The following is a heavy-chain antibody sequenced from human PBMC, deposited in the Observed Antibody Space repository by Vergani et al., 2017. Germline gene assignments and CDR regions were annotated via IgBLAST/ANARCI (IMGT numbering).Heavy chain of an antibody. CDR1: GFSLSTSGVG. J-gene: IGHJ4*02. CDR2: IYWDDDK. D-gene: IGHD5-12*01. CDR3: AHIISGYQRGGFDY. Sequence: QITLKESGPTLVKPTQNLTLTCTFSGFSLSTSGVGVGWIRQPPGKALEWLALIYWDDDKRYSPSLKSRLTITKDTSKNQVVLTMTNMDPVDTATYYCAHIISGYQRGGFDYWGQGTLVTVSS. V-gene: IGHV2-5*02.